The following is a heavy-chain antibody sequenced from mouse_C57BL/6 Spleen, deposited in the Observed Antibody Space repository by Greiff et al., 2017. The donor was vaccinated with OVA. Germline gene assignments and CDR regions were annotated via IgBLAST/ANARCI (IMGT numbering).Heavy chain of an antibody. CDR1: GFTFSSYA. D-gene: IGHD2-5*01. J-gene: IGHJ1*03. V-gene: IGHV5-9-1*02. CDR2: ISSGGDYI. Sequence: EVQGVESGEGLVKPGGSLKLSCAASGFTFSSYAMSWVRQTPEKRLEWVAYISSGGDYIYYADTVKGRFTISRDNARNTLYLQMSSLKSEDTAMYYCTRADSNYWYFDVWGTGTTVTVSS. CDR3: TRADSNYWYFDV.